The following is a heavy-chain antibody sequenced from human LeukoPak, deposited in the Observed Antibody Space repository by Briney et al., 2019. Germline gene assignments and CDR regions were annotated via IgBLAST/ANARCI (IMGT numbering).Heavy chain of an antibody. CDR1: GFTVSSNY. Sequence: GGSLRLSCAASGFTVSSNYMSWVRQAPGKGLEWVSVIYSGGSTYYADSVKGRFTISRDNSKNTLYLQMNSLRAEDTAVYYCAKADTMVPEAFDYWGQGTLVTVSS. CDR3: AKADTMVPEAFDY. D-gene: IGHD3-10*01. V-gene: IGHV3-53*01. CDR2: IYSGGST. J-gene: IGHJ4*02.